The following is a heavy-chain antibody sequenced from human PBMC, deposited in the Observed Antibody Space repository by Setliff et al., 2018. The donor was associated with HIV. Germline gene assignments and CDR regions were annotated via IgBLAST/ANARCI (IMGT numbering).Heavy chain of an antibody. CDR1: GVTSGDYY. Sequence: SETLSLTCTFSGVTSGDYYWTWIRQHPVKGLEWIGYIYSSGTKYYNPSLKSRLAISLDTSKNQFSLNLKSVTAADAAVYYCARTRWGAPVDYWGQGILVTVSS. J-gene: IGHJ4*02. CDR2: IYSSGTK. V-gene: IGHV4-31*03. D-gene: IGHD3-16*01. CDR3: ARTRWGAPVDY.